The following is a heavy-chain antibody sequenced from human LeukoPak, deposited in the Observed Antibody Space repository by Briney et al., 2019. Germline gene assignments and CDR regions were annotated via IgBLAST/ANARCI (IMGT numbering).Heavy chain of an antibody. D-gene: IGHD1-1*01. Sequence: MTGGSLRLSCAASGFTFSSYSMNWVRQAPGKGLEWVSSISSSSSYIYYADSVKGRFTISRDNAKNSLYLQMNSLRAEDTAVYYCARGRGTLGAFDIWGQGTMVTVSS. CDR1: GFTFSSYS. CDR2: ISSSSSYI. CDR3: ARGRGTLGAFDI. J-gene: IGHJ3*02. V-gene: IGHV3-21*01.